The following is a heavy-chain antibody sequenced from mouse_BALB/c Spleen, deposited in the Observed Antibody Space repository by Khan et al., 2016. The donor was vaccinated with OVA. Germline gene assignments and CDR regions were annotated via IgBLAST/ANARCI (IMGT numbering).Heavy chain of an antibody. CDR3: AKLLWSHYYAMDY. CDR1: GFSLTDYG. CDR2: IWGGGST. D-gene: IGHD1-1*02. V-gene: IGHV2-6-5*01. Sequence: QVQLKESGPGLVAPSQSLSITCTVSGFSLTDYGVSWIRQPPGKGLEWLGLIWGGGSTYYNSVLKSRLSISKDNSKSLVFLKMNSLQTDDTAMYYCAKLLWSHYYAMDYWGQGTSVTVSS. J-gene: IGHJ4*01.